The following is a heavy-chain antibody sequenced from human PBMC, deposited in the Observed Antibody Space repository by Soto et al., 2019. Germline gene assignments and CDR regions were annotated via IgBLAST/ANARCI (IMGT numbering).Heavy chain of an antibody. J-gene: IGHJ5*02. CDR1: GFSLSTSGMR. V-gene: IGHV2-70*04. Sequence: GSGPTLVNPTQTLTLTCTFSGFSLSTSGMRVSWIRQPPGKALEWLARIDWDDDKFYSTSLKTRLTISKDTSKNQVVLTMTNMDPVDTATYYCARSTAAANWFDPWGQGTLVTVSS. D-gene: IGHD6-13*01. CDR2: IDWDDDK. CDR3: ARSTAAANWFDP.